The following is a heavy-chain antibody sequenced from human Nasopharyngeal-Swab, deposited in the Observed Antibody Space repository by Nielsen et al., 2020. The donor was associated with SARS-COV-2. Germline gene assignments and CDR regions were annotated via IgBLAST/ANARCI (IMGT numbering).Heavy chain of an antibody. Sequence: GESLKISCAASGFSFSNYGMHWVRQAPGKGLEWVANIKQDGSEKYYVDSVKGRFTISRDNAKNSLYLQMNSLRAEDTAVYYCARGLWFRESDWYFDLWGRGTLVTVSS. J-gene: IGHJ2*01. CDR2: IKQDGSEK. D-gene: IGHD3-10*01. CDR1: GFSFSNYG. CDR3: ARGLWFRESDWYFDL. V-gene: IGHV3-7*04.